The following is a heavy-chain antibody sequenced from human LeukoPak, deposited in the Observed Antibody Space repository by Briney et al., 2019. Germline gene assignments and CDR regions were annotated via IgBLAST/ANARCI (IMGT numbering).Heavy chain of an antibody. Sequence: GGSLRLSCAASGFTFDDYGMNWVRQAPGKGLEWVSGINWNGGNTGYADSVKGRFTISRDNAKNSLYLQMNSLRAEDTAVYYCARVLIAVAVYYFDYWGQGTLVTVSS. V-gene: IGHV3-20*04. D-gene: IGHD6-19*01. J-gene: IGHJ4*02. CDR2: INWNGGNT. CDR3: ARVLIAVAVYYFDY. CDR1: GFTFDDYG.